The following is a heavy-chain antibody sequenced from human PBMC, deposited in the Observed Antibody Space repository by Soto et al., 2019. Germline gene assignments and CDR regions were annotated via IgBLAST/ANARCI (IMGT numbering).Heavy chain of an antibody. CDR3: ARVSSSGWYSQWYGMDV. D-gene: IGHD6-19*01. CDR1: GFTFSSYW. V-gene: IGHV3-74*01. CDR2: INSDGSST. J-gene: IGHJ6*02. Sequence: PGGSLRLSCAASGFTFSSYWMHWVRQAPGKGLVWVSRINSDGSSTSYADSVKGRFTISRDNAKNTLYLQMNSLRAEDTAVYYCARVSSSGWYSQWYGMDVWGQGTTVTVSS.